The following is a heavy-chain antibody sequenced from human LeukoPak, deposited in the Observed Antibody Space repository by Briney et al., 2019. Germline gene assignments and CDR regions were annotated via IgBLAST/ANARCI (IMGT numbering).Heavy chain of an antibody. Sequence: ASVKVSCKASGYTFTGYYMHWVRQAPGQGLEWMGWINPDTGVTKYAQKFQDRVTMTRDTSIGTAYMELSRLTSDDTAVYYCARQDYGDFLPPAGYWGQGTLVTVSS. CDR3: ARQDYGDFLPPAGY. J-gene: IGHJ4*02. D-gene: IGHD4-17*01. CDR1: GYTFTGYY. V-gene: IGHV1-2*02. CDR2: INPDTGVT.